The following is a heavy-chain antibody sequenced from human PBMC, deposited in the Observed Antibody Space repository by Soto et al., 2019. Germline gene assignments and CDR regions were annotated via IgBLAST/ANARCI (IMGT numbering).Heavy chain of an antibody. CDR1: GGSISSYY. CDR2: IYYSGST. J-gene: IGHJ4*02. Sequence: PSETLSLTCTVSGGSISSYYWSWIRQPPGKGLEWIGYIYYSGSTNYNPSLKSRVTISVDTSKNQFSLKLSSVTAADTAVYYCARALGDGYKDFDYWGQGTLVTVSS. V-gene: IGHV4-59*01. D-gene: IGHD5-12*01. CDR3: ARALGDGYKDFDY.